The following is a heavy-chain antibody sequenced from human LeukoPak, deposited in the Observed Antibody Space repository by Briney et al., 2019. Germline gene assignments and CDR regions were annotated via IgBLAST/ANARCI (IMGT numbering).Heavy chain of an antibody. D-gene: IGHD6-6*01. J-gene: IGHJ4*02. Sequence: PGGSLRLSCAASGFTFSSYWMSWVRQAPGKGLEWVANIKQDGSEKYYVDSVKGRFTISRDNAKSSLYLQMNSLRAEDTAVYYCARDQSIAARLYLFDYWGQGTLVTVSS. CDR3: ARDQSIAARLYLFDY. V-gene: IGHV3-7*01. CDR2: IKQDGSEK. CDR1: GFTFSSYW.